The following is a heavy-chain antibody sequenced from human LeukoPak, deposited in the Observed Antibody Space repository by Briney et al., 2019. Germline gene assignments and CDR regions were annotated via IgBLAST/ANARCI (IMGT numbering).Heavy chain of an antibody. D-gene: IGHD2-15*01. V-gene: IGHV4-39*07. J-gene: IGHJ6*03. Sequence: PSETLSLTCTVSGGSISSSSYYWGWIRQPPGKGLEWIGEINHSGSTNYNPSLKSRVTISVDTSKNQFSLKLSSVTAADTAVYYCARGKTGYCSGGSCYHYYYTDVWGKGTTVTVSS. CDR1: GGSISSSSYY. CDR3: ARGKTGYCSGGSCYHYYYTDV. CDR2: INHSGST.